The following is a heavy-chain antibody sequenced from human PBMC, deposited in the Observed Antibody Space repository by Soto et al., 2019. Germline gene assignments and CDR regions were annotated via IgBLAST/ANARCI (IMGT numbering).Heavy chain of an antibody. CDR2: INPKSGGT. Sequence: ASVKVSCKASGYSFTDYHIHWVRQAPGQGLEWLGRINPKSGGTSTAQKFQGWVTMTTDTSISTASMELTRLTSEDTAIYYCARGDSTDCSNGVCSFFYNQDTDVWG. D-gene: IGHD2-8*01. V-gene: IGHV1-2*04. CDR1: GYSFTDYH. CDR3: ARGDSTDCSNGVCSFFYNQDTDV. J-gene: IGHJ6*02.